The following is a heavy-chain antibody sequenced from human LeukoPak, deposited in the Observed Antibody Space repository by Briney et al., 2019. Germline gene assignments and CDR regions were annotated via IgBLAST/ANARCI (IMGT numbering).Heavy chain of an antibody. J-gene: IGHJ6*03. CDR1: GYTFTSYD. CDR3: ARGGKDWNYYYYYMDV. CDR2: MNPNSGNT. Sequence: ASVKVSCKASGYTFTSYDINWVRQATGQGLEWMGWMNPNSGNTGYAQKFQGRVTITRNTSISTAYMELSSLRSEDTAVYYCARGGKDWNYYYYYMDVWGKGTTVTVSS. D-gene: IGHD3/OR15-3a*01. V-gene: IGHV1-8*03.